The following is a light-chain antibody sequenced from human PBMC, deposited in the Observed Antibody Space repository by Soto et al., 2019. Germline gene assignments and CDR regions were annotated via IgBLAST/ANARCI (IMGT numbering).Light chain of an antibody. Sequence: DIQMTQSPSTLSASVGDRVTITCRASQSISSWLAWYQQKPGKAPKLLIYDASSLESGVPSRFSGSGSGTEFTLTINSLQPEDVATYYCQKYDRAPFTFGPGTKVDIK. CDR3: QKYDRAPFT. CDR2: DAS. J-gene: IGKJ3*01. V-gene: IGKV1-5*01. CDR1: QSISSW.